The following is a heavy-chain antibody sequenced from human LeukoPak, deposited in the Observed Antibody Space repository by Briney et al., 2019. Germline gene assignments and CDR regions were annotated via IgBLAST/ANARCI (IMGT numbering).Heavy chain of an antibody. CDR3: AKEDRPLMRVRGVIIN. CDR2: IRYDGSNK. D-gene: IGHD3-10*01. J-gene: IGHJ4*02. Sequence: GGSLRLSCAASGFTFSSYGMHWVRQAPGKGLEWVAFIRYDGSNKYYADSVKGRFTISRDNSKNTLYLQMNSLRAEDTAVYYCAKEDRPLMRVRGVIINWGQGTLVTVSS. CDR1: GFTFSSYG. V-gene: IGHV3-30*02.